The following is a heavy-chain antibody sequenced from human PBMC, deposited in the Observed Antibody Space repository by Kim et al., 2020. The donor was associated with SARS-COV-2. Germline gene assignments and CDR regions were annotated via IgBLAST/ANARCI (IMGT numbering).Heavy chain of an antibody. CDR2: IYHSGST. Sequence: SETLSLTCTVSGYSISSGYYWGWIRQPPGKGLEWIGSIYHSGSTYYNPSLKSRVTISVDTSKNQFSLKLSSVTAADTAVYYCAREKSSSWSKPEYFQHWG. V-gene: IGHV4-38-2*02. J-gene: IGHJ1*01. CDR3: AREKSSSWSKPEYFQH. D-gene: IGHD6-13*01. CDR1: GYSISSGYY.